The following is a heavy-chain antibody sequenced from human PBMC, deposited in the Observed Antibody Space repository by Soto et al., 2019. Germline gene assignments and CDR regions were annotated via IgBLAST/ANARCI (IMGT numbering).Heavy chain of an antibody. CDR3: ARDKRCLVGATAFDI. D-gene: IGHD1-26*01. Sequence: GGSLRLSCAASGFTFSDYYMSWIRQAPGKGLEWVSYISSSGSTIYYADSVKGRFTISRDNAKNSLYLQMNSLRAEDAAVYYCARDKRCLVGATAFDIWGQGTMVTVSS. CDR1: GFTFSDYY. V-gene: IGHV3-11*01. CDR2: ISSSGSTI. J-gene: IGHJ3*02.